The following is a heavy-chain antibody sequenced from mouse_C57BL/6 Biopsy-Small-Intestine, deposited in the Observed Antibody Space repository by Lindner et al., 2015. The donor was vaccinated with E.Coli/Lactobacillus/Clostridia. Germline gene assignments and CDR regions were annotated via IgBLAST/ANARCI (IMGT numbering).Heavy chain of an antibody. CDR3: ARSTTGGGMDY. CDR2: IFPGDGDT. D-gene: IGHD1-1*01. CDR1: GYVSSSSW. V-gene: IGHV1-82*01. Sequence: VQLQESGPELVKPGASVKISCKASGYVSSSSWMNWVKQRPGKGLEWIGRIFPGDGDTNYNGKFKDKATLTADKSSSTAYMQLSSLTSEDSAVYFCARSTTGGGMDYWGQGTSVAVSS. J-gene: IGHJ4*01.